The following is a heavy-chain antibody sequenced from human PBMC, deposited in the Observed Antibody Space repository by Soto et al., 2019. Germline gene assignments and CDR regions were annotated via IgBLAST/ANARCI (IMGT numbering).Heavy chain of an antibody. CDR2: IIPIFGTA. CDR1: GGTFSSYA. CDR3: ARVGTYYYDSSGYLPLDY. D-gene: IGHD3-22*01. J-gene: IGHJ4*02. Sequence: GASVKVSCKASGGTFSSYAISWVRQAPGQGLEWMGGIIPIFGTANYAQKFQGRVTITADESTSTAYMELSSLRSEDTAVYYCARVGTYYYDSSGYLPLDYWGQGTLDTVSS. V-gene: IGHV1-69*13.